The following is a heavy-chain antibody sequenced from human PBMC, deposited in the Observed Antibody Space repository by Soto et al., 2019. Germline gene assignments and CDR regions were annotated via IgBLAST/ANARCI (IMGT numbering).Heavy chain of an antibody. CDR3: AKGMGYCSGGSCYDTPDYYYYYMAA. D-gene: IGHD2-15*01. Sequence: GGSLRLSCAASGFTFGSYAMTWVRQAPGKGLEWVSGISGSGVNTYYADSVKGRFTISRDNSKNTLYLQMNSLRAEDTAVYYCAKGMGYCSGGSCYDTPDYYYYYMAAWGKGTTVTVSS. CDR2: ISGSGVNT. CDR1: GFTFGSYA. J-gene: IGHJ6*03. V-gene: IGHV3-23*01.